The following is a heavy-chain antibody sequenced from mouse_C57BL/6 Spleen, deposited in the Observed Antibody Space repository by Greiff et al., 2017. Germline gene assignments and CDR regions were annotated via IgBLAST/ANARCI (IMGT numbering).Heavy chain of an antibody. Sequence: QVTLKVCGPGILQPSQTLSLTCSFSGFSLRTFGMGVGWFRQPSGKGLEWLAHIWGDDDKYYNPALKSRLTISKDTSKNQVFLKIANVDTADTATYYCARIEGYYGSYWYFDVWGTGTTVTVSS. D-gene: IGHD1-1*01. CDR1: GFSLRTFGMG. V-gene: IGHV8-8*01. J-gene: IGHJ1*03. CDR3: ARIEGYYGSYWYFDV. CDR2: IWGDDDK.